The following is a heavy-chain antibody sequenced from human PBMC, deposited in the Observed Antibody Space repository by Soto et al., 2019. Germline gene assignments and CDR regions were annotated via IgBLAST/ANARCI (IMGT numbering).Heavy chain of an antibody. J-gene: IGHJ6*02. CDR3: ARRPRANYYYYGMDV. Sequence: GESLKISCKGSGYSFTSYWISWVRQMPGKGLEWMGRIDPSDSYTNYSPSFQGHVTISADKSISTAYLQWSSLKASDTAMYYCARRPRANYYYYGMDVWGQGTTVTV. CDR2: IDPSDSYT. CDR1: GYSFTSYW. V-gene: IGHV5-10-1*01.